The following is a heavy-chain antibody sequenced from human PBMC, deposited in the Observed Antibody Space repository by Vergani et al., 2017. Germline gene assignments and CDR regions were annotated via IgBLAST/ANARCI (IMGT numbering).Heavy chain of an antibody. Sequence: EVQLVESGGGLVQPGGSLRLSCAASGFTFSSYSMNWVRQAPGKGLEWVSYISSSSSYIYYADSVKGRFTISRDNAKNSLYLQMNSLRAEDTAVYYCARVVLRYFDEEYYYYGMDVWGQGTTVTVSS. D-gene: IGHD3-9*01. CDR1: GFTFSSYS. CDR2: ISSSSSYI. CDR3: ARVVLRYFDEEYYYYGMDV. V-gene: IGHV3-21*05. J-gene: IGHJ6*02.